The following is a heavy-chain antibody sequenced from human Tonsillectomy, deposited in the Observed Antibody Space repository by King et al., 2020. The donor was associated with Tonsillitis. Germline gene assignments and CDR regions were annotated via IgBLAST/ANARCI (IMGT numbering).Heavy chain of an antibody. CDR1: GGSISSSYYY. CDR2: IYYSGGT. V-gene: IGHV4-39*01. Sequence: VQLQESGPGLVKPSETLSLTCTVSGGSISSSYYYWGWIRQPPGKGLEWIGSIYYSGGTYYNPSLKSRVTVSVDTSKNQFSLRLSSVTAADTAVYYCARQYYDYLWGSYGDAFDIWGQGTMVTVSS. D-gene: IGHD3-16*01. CDR3: ARQYYDYLWGSYGDAFDI. J-gene: IGHJ3*02.